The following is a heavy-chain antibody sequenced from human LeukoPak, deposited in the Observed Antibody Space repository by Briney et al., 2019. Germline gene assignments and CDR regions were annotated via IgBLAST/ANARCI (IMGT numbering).Heavy chain of an antibody. J-gene: IGHJ4*02. CDR3: ARSPDYGDYFDY. V-gene: IGHV3-21*01. CDR2: ISSSSSYI. D-gene: IGHD4-17*01. CDR1: GFTFSSYS. Sequence: GGSLRFSCAASGFTFSSYSMNWVRQAPGKGLEWVSSISSSSSYIYYADSVKGRFTISRDNAKNSLYLQMNSLRAEDTAVYYCARSPDYGDYFDYWGQGTLVTVSS.